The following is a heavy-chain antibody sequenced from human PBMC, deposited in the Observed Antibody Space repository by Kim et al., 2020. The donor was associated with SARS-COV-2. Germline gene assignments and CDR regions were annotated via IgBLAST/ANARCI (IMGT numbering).Heavy chain of an antibody. V-gene: IGHV1-18*04. Sequence: ASVKVSCKTSGYTFTNYGISWVRQAPGQGLEWMGWINPGNGNTYYAQKFEGRLTMTTDTGTNTIHMELRSLRSDDTAIYYCAKDLAPDLEGMGSWGQGDLVTVSS. CDR1: GYTFTNYG. CDR2: INPGNGNT. CDR3: AKDLAPDLEGMGS. J-gene: IGHJ5*02. D-gene: IGHD1-1*01.